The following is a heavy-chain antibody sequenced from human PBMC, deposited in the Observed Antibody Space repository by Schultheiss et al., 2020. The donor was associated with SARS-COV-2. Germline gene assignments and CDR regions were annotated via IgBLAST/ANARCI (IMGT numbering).Heavy chain of an antibody. CDR3: ARDKGAVALRPGWFDP. Sequence: SETLSLTCAVYGGSFSGYYWSWIRQPPGKGLEWIGYIYYSGSTNYNPSLKSRVTISVDTFKNQFSLKLSSVTAADTAVYYCARDKGAVALRPGWFDPWGQGTLVTVSS. D-gene: IGHD6-19*01. J-gene: IGHJ5*02. CDR1: GGSFSGYY. CDR2: IYYSGST. V-gene: IGHV4-59*01.